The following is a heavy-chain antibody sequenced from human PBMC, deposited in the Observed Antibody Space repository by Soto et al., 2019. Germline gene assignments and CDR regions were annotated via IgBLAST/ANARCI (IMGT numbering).Heavy chain of an antibody. Sequence: KTSETLSLTCAVSGYSISSGYYWGWIRQPPGKGLEWIGSIYHSGSTYYNPSLKSRVTISVDTSKNQFSLKLSSVTAADTAVYYCARANRYWGQGTLVTVSS. J-gene: IGHJ4*02. CDR3: ARANRY. V-gene: IGHV4-38-2*01. CDR2: IYHSGST. CDR1: GYSISSGYY.